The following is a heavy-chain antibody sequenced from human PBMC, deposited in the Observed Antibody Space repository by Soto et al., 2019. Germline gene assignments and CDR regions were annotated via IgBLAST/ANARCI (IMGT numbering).Heavy chain of an antibody. CDR2: IYSSGTT. CDR1: GGSIINYY. J-gene: IGHJ5*01. V-gene: IGHV4-4*07. CDR3: ARQTTYSSSWYDY. Sequence: QVQLQESGPGLVKPSETLSLTCTVSGGSIINYYWTWVRQPAGKGREYIGRIYSSGTTNYNPSLKSRVTMSVDTSKNQFPLKLSSVTAADKALYYCARQTTYSSSWYDYWGHGTLVTVSS. D-gene: IGHD6-13*01.